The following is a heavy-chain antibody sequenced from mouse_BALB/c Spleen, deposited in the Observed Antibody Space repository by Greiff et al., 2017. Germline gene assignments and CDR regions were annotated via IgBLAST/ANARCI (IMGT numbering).Heavy chain of an antibody. CDR2: INPYYGST. V-gene: IGHV1-39*01. Sequence: VQLQQTGPELVKPGASVKISCKASGYSFTDYIMLWVKQSHGKSLEWIGNINPYYGSTSYNLKFKGKATLTVDKSSSTAYMQPNSLTSEDSAVYYCARGSNYVFDYWGQGTTLTVSS. CDR1: GYSFTDYI. D-gene: IGHD2-5*01. J-gene: IGHJ2*01. CDR3: ARGSNYVFDY.